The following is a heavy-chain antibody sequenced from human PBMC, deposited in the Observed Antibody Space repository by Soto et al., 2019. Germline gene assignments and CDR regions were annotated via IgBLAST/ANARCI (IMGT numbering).Heavy chain of an antibody. CDR2: INGRGGKT. Sequence: EVQLLEFGGGLVQPGGSLRLSCAASGFIFSDYAMSWVRQAPGKGLEWVSAINGRGGKTYYADSVKGRFTISRDNSKNTLNLQMNSLTAEDTAIYYCGKEREQVVIDSWGQGTLVTVSS. CDR1: GFIFSDYA. J-gene: IGHJ5*01. V-gene: IGHV3-23*01. D-gene: IGHD6-6*01. CDR3: GKEREQVVIDS.